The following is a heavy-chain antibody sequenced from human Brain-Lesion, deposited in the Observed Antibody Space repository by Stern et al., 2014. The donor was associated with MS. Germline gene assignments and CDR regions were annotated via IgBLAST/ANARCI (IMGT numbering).Heavy chain of an antibody. D-gene: IGHD6-19*01. CDR2: IFYTGST. CDR1: GGSIGRSSYY. V-gene: IGHV4-39*02. CDR3: ARGAGVFDS. J-gene: IGHJ4*02. Sequence: QVQLQESGPGLVKPSETLSLTCTVSGGSIGRSSYYWGWIRQPPGKGLEWIGNIFYTGSTFYDPSLKSRVTISVDTSNNHFSLSLNSGTAADTAVYYCARGAGVFDSWGQGTLATVSP.